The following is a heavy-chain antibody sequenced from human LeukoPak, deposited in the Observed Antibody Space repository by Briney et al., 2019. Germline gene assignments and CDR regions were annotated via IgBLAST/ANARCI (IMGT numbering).Heavy chain of an antibody. CDR2: IYGGGST. V-gene: IGHV3-53*01. Sequence: GGSLRLSCAASGFTVSSNYMSWVRQAPGKGLEWVSVIYGGGSTYYADSVKGRFTISRDNSKNTLYLQMNSLRAEDTAVYYCARVRDGYNSVGVGYYYYMDVWGKGTTVTVSS. CDR1: GFTVSSNY. D-gene: IGHD5-24*01. CDR3: ARVRDGYNSVGVGYYYYMDV. J-gene: IGHJ6*03.